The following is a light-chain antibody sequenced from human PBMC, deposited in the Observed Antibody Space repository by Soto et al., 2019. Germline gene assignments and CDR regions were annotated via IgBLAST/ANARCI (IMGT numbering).Light chain of an antibody. CDR1: SSDVGGYNY. CDR3: SSYTGSSTVV. V-gene: IGLV2-14*03. Sequence: QSALTQPASVSGSPGQSITISCTGTSSDVGGYNYVSWYQHHPGKAPKLIIYDVSNRPSGVSNRFSGSKSGNTASLTISGLQAEDEADYYCSSYTGSSTVVFGGGTKLTVL. CDR2: DVS. J-gene: IGLJ2*01.